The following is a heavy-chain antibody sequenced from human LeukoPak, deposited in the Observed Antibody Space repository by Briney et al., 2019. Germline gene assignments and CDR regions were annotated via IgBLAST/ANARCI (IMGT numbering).Heavy chain of an antibody. J-gene: IGHJ5*02. CDR3: AREVLRYFDWFARDNWFDP. D-gene: IGHD3-9*01. CDR1: GFTFSSYG. CDR2: IIGSGGST. Sequence: PGGSLRLSCAASGFTFSSYGMSLVRQAPGKGLEWVSAIIGSGGSTYYADSVKGRFTISRDNSKNTLYLQMNSLRAEDTAVYYCAREVLRYFDWFARDNWFDPWGQGTLVTVSS. V-gene: IGHV3-23*01.